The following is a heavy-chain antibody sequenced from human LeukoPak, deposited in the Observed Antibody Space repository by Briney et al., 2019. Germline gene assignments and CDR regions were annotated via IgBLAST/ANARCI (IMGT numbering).Heavy chain of an antibody. CDR2: IKQDGSEK. CDR1: GLTFSNYW. D-gene: IGHD3-16*01. J-gene: IGHJ4*02. V-gene: IGHV3-7*03. CDR3: ARDGFGTGSN. Sequence: GGSLRLSCAASGLTFSNYWMDWVRQASGKGLEWVANIKQDGSEKNYVDSVKGRFIISRDNAKDSLYLQMNTLRADDTAVYYCARDGFGTGSNWGQGTLVTVSS.